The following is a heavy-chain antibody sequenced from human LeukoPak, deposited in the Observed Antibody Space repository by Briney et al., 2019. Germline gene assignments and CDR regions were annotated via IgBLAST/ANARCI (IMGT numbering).Heavy chain of an antibody. CDR3: TKEGLPSGSSWSAWFDP. Sequence: GGSLRLSCAASGFTFSSYGMHWVRQAPGKGLEWVAFIRYDGSNKYYADSVKGRFTISRDNSKNTMYLEMNSLRADDTAVYYCTKEGLPSGSSWSAWFDPWGQGTLVTVSS. D-gene: IGHD3-10*01. J-gene: IGHJ5*02. CDR2: IRYDGSNK. V-gene: IGHV3-30*02. CDR1: GFTFSSYG.